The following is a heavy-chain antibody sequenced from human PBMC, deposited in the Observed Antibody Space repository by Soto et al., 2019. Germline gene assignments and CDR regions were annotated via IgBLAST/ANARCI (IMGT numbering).Heavy chain of an antibody. J-gene: IGHJ4*02. V-gene: IGHV3-49*04. Sequence: SLRLSCTASGFTFGDYAMSWVRQAPGKGLEWVGFIRSKAYGGTTEYAASVKGRFTISRDDSKSIAYLQMNSLKTEDTAVYYCTRGGAWAVAPPDYWGQGTLVTVSS. D-gene: IGHD6-19*01. CDR3: TRGGAWAVAPPDY. CDR1: GFTFGDYA. CDR2: IRSKAYGGTT.